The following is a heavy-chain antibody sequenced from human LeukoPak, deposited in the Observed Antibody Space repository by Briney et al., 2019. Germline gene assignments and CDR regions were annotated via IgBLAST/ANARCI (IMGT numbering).Heavy chain of an antibody. Sequence: SETLSLTCAVYGGSFSGYYWSWIRQPSGKGLEWLGAINYSGSTNYNTPLKRRVTISVDTRKIQFSLKLSSVTAADTAVYYCARGPEWELPNDYWGQGTLVTVSS. CDR3: ARGPEWELPNDY. CDR2: INYSGST. J-gene: IGHJ4*02. V-gene: IGHV4-34*01. CDR1: GGSFSGYY. D-gene: IGHD1-26*01.